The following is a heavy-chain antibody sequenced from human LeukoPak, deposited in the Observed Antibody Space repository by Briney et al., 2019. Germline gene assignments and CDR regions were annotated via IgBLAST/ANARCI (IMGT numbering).Heavy chain of an antibody. Sequence: GGSLRLSCAASGFSFSSYAMSWVRQAPGKGLEWVSGISGSGGRTYYADSVKGRFTISRDDSKNTVHLQMNSLRAEDTAVYYCARDPVVITTIGDAFDIWGQGTMVAVSS. CDR3: ARDPVVITTIGDAFDI. J-gene: IGHJ3*02. V-gene: IGHV3-23*01. CDR2: ISGSGGRT. CDR1: GFSFSSYA. D-gene: IGHD3-22*01.